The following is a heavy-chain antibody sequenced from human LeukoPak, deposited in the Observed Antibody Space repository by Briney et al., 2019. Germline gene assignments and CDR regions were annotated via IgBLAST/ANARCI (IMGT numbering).Heavy chain of an antibody. CDR3: AGGERIAVAGTGTHSYYYGLDV. J-gene: IGHJ6*02. V-gene: IGHV4-34*01. CDR2: INHSGST. Sequence: PSETLSLTCAVYGGSFSGYYWSWIRQPPGKGLEWIGEINHSGSTNYNPSLKSRVTISVDMSKNQFSLKLSSVTAADTAVYYCAGGERIAVAGTGTHSYYYGLDVWGQGTTVTVSS. CDR1: GGSFSGYY. D-gene: IGHD6-19*01.